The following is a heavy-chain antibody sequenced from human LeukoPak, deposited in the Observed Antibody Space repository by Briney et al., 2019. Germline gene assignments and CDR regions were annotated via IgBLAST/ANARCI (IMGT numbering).Heavy chain of an antibody. D-gene: IGHD6-6*01. CDR2: INPGGGST. CDR1: GYTFTSYY. CDR3: ARANREAPRPYSFDY. V-gene: IGHV1-46*01. Sequence: GASVKVSCKASGYTFTSYYIHWVRQAPGQGLECMGMINPGGGSTTYARKFQGRVTMTRDMSTTTVYMELSSLRSEDTAVYYCARANREAPRPYSFDYWGQGTLVTVSS. J-gene: IGHJ4*02.